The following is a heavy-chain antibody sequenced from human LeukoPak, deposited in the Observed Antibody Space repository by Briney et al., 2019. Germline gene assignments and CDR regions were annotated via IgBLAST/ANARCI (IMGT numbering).Heavy chain of an antibody. Sequence: VKPSETLSLTCTVSGGSISSYYWSWIRQPPGKGLEWIGYIYYSGSTSYNPSLKSRVTISVDTSKSQFSLKLSSVTAADTAVYYCTRHNYYDSSGYYPLGYWGQGTLVTVSS. CDR3: TRHNYYDSSGYYPLGY. CDR1: GGSISSYY. CDR2: IYYSGST. V-gene: IGHV4-59*08. J-gene: IGHJ4*02. D-gene: IGHD3-22*01.